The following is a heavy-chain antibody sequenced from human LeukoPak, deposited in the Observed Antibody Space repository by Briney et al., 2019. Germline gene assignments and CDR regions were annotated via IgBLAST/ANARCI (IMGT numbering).Heavy chain of an antibody. D-gene: IGHD3-10*01. CDR3: ARPYYYGSGSYAFDP. J-gene: IGHJ5*02. CDR1: GGSISDYY. CDR2: IHYSGST. V-gene: IGHV4-59*08. Sequence: PSETLSLTCTVSGGSISDYYWTWIRQPPGEGLEWIGYIHYSGSTNYNPSLKSRVTISVDTSKNQFSLKLSSVTAADTAVYYCARPYYYGSGSYAFDPWGQGTLVTVSS.